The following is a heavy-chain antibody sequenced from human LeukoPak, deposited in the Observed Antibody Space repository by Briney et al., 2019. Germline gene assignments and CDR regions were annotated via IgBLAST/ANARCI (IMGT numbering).Heavy chain of an antibody. CDR3: ASGEAMITFGGVIAGYFDY. Sequence: SETLSLTCTVSGGSISSYYWSWIRQPPGKGLEWIGYIYYSGSTNYNPSFKSRVTISVDTSKNQFSLKLSSVTAADTAVYYCASGEAMITFGGVIAGYFDYWGQGTLVTVSS. V-gene: IGHV4-59*01. CDR2: IYYSGST. CDR1: GGSISSYY. J-gene: IGHJ4*02. D-gene: IGHD3-16*02.